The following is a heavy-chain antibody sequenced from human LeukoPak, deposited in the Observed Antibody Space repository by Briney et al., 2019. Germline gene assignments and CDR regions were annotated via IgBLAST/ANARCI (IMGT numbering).Heavy chain of an antibody. D-gene: IGHD5-18*01. V-gene: IGHV1-18*01. J-gene: IGHJ4*02. Sequence: ASVKVSCKASGYTFTSYGISWVRQAPGQGLEWMGWISAYNGNTNYAQRLQGRVTMTTDTSTSTAYMELRSLRSDDTAVYYCARITDSYGYRAFDYWGQGTLVTVSS. CDR1: GYTFTSYG. CDR3: ARITDSYGYRAFDY. CDR2: ISAYNGNT.